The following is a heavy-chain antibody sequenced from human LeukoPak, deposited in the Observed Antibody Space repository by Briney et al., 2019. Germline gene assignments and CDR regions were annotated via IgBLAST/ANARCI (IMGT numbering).Heavy chain of an antibody. J-gene: IGHJ4*02. CDR3: ARARGYYYDY. V-gene: IGHV3-64*01. CDR1: GFTFSSYA. Sequence: PGRSLRLSCVASGFTFSSYAMHWVRQAPGKGLEYVSAISSNGGSTYYANSVKGRFTISRDNSKNTLYLQMGSLRAEDMAVYYCARARGYYYDYWGQGTLVTVSS. CDR2: ISSNGGST. D-gene: IGHD3-22*01.